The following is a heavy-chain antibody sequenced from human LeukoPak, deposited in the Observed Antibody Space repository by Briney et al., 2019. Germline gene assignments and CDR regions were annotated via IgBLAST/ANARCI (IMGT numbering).Heavy chain of an antibody. V-gene: IGHV1-69*04. J-gene: IGHJ6*02. CDR2: IIPILGIA. Sequence: GASVKVSCKASGGTFSSYAISWVRQAPGQGLEWMGRIIPILGIANYAQKFQGRVTITADKSTSTAYMELSSLRSEDTAVYYCASEGAQNYYYCGMDVWGQGTTVTVSS. CDR3: ASEGAQNYYYCGMDV. D-gene: IGHD1-26*01. CDR1: GGTFSSYA.